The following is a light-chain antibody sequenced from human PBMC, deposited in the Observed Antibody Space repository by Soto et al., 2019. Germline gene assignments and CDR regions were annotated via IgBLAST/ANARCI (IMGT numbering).Light chain of an antibody. CDR1: SGHSSFA. CDR2: VNSDGSH. Sequence: QPVLTQSPSASASLGASVKLTCTLSSGHSSFAIAWHQQQPEKVPRYLMKVNSDGSHNKGDGIPDRFSGSSSGAERYLTISSLQSEDEADYYCQTWGTGIRVFGGGTKVTVL. J-gene: IGLJ3*02. CDR3: QTWGTGIRV. V-gene: IGLV4-69*01.